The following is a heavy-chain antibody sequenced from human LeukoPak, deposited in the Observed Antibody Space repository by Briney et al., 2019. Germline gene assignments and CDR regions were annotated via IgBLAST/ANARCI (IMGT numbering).Heavy chain of an antibody. CDR3: AKASAMIVVVSKHFDY. CDR1: GFTVSSNS. V-gene: IGHV3-53*01. Sequence: PGGSLRLSCTVSGFTVSSNSMSWVRQAPGKGLEWVSVIYSGGSTYYADSVKGRFTISRDNSKNTLYLQMNSLRAEDTAVYYCAKASAMIVVVSKHFDYWGQGTLVTVSS. CDR2: IYSGGST. J-gene: IGHJ4*02. D-gene: IGHD3-22*01.